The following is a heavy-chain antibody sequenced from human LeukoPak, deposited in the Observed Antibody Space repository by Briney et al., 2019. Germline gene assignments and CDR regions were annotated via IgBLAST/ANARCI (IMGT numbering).Heavy chain of an antibody. CDR1: GGTFSSYA. Sequence: GASVKVSCXASGGTFSSYAISWVRQAPGQGLERMGGIIPIFGTANYAQKFQGRVTITADESTSTAYMELSSLRSEDTAVYYCARAQELYCSGGSCRFDPWGQGTLVTVSS. J-gene: IGHJ5*02. V-gene: IGHV1-69*13. D-gene: IGHD2-15*01. CDR2: IIPIFGTA. CDR3: ARAQELYCSGGSCRFDP.